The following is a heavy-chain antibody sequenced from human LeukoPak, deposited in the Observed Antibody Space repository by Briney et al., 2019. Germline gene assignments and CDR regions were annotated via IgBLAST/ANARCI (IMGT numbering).Heavy chain of an antibody. Sequence: GGSLRLSCAASGFTFSSYAMSWVRQAPGKGLEWVSAISGSGGSTYYADSVKGRFTISRDNSENTLYLQMNSLRAENTAVYYCAKDQGRIRTDDAFDIWGQGTMVTVSS. CDR3: AKDQGRIRTDDAFDI. D-gene: IGHD3-10*01. J-gene: IGHJ3*02. CDR2: ISGSGGST. CDR1: GFTFSSYA. V-gene: IGHV3-23*01.